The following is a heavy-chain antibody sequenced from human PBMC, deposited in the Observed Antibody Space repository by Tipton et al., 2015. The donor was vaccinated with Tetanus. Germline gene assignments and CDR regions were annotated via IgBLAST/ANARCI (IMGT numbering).Heavy chain of an antibody. CDR2: IYYSGST. CDR1: GGSISSGGYY. D-gene: IGHD3-10*01. CDR3: ARAEERYRSGPPTIHNWFDP. J-gene: IGHJ5*02. V-gene: IGHV4-31*03. Sequence: TLSLTCTVSGGSISSGGYYWSWIRQHPGKGLEWIGYIYYSGSTYYNPSLKSRVTISVDTSKNQFSLKLSSVTAADTAVYYCARAEERYRSGPPTIHNWFDPWGQGPLVTVSS.